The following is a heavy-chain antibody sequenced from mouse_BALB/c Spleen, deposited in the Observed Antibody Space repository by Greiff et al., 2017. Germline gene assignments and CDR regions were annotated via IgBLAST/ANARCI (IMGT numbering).Heavy chain of an antibody. CDR1: GFTFSSYW. CDR3: TGYYVWYFDV. Sequence: DVKLQESGGGLVQPGGSMKLSCVASGFTFSSYWMSWVRQSPEKGLEWVAEIRLKSDNYATHYAESVKGKFTISRDDSKSRLYLQMNSLRAEDTGIYYCTGYYVWYFDVWGAGTTVTVSS. J-gene: IGHJ1*01. V-gene: IGHV6-3*03. CDR2: IRLKSDNYAT. D-gene: IGHD1-1*01.